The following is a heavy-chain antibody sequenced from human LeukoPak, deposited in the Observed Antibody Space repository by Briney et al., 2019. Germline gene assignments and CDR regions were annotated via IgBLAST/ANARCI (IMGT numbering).Heavy chain of an antibody. V-gene: IGHV3-21*01. Sequence: GGSLRLSCAASGFTFSSYSMNWVRQAPGKGLEWVSSISSSSSYIYYADSVKGRFTISRDNAKNSLYLQMNSLRAEDTAVYYCARLTSYGSGSYVAQRNWGQGTLVTVSS. CDR2: ISSSSSYI. J-gene: IGHJ4*02. D-gene: IGHD3-10*01. CDR1: GFTFSSYS. CDR3: ARLTSYGSGSYVAQRN.